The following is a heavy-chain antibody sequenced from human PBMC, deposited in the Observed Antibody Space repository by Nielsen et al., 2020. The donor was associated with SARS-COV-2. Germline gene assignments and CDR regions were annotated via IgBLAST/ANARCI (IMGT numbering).Heavy chain of an antibody. D-gene: IGHD3-10*01. V-gene: IGHV3-30-3*01. Sequence: GESLKISCAASGFTFSSYAMHWVRQAPGKGLEWVAVISYDGSNKYYADSVKGRFTISRDNSKNTLYLQMNSLRAEDTAVYYCARDHLLWFGELWSWGQGTLVTVSS. CDR2: ISYDGSNK. CDR3: ARDHLLWFGELWS. CDR1: GFTFSSYA. J-gene: IGHJ5*02.